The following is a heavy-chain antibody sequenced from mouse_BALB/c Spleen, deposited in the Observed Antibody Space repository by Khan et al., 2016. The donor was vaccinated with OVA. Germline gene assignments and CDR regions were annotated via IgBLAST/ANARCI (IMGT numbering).Heavy chain of an antibody. V-gene: IGHV1-7*01. CDR1: GYTFINYW. D-gene: IGHD1-1*01. J-gene: IGHJ2*01. CDR3: ARRGLRWEFDY. CDR2: INPSTGYT. Sequence: QVQLQQSGAELAKPGASVKMSCKASGYTFINYWILWVKQRPGQGLEWIGYINPSTGYTEYNQNFKDKATLTADKSSSTAYMQLSSLTSEDSAVYYWARRGLRWEFDYWGQGTTLTVSS.